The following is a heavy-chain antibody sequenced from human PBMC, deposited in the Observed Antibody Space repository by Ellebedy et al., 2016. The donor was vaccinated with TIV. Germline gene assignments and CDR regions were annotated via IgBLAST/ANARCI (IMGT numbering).Heavy chain of an antibody. V-gene: IGHV3-23*01. CDR3: ASNADQGY. D-gene: IGHD4-11*01. CDR2: ISGSGGST. J-gene: IGHJ4*02. CDR1: GFTFSSYA. Sequence: GESLKISXAASGFTFSSYAMSWVRQAPGKGLEWVSAISGSGGSTYYADSVKGRFTISRDHSKNTLYLQMNSLRVDDTAVYYCASNADQGYWGQGTLVTVSS.